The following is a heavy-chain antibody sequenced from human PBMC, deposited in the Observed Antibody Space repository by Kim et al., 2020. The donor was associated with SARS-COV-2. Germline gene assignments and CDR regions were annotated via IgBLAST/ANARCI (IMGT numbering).Heavy chain of an antibody. D-gene: IGHD2-2*01. Sequence: GGSLRLSCAASGFTFSNAWMSWVRQAPGKGLEWVGRIKSKTDGGTTDYAAPVKGRFTISRDDSKNTLYLQMNSLKTEDTAVYYCTTVRRDCSSTSCYRFDYWGQGTLVTVSS. CDR2: IKSKTDGGTT. J-gene: IGHJ4*02. CDR1: GFTFSNAW. V-gene: IGHV3-15*01. CDR3: TTVRRDCSSTSCYRFDY.